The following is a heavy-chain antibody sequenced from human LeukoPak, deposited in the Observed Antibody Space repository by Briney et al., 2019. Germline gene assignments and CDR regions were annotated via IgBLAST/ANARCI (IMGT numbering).Heavy chain of an antibody. CDR3: ARGRVRTFPYYYYMDV. CDR1: GGSISGYY. D-gene: IGHD2-2*01. Sequence: SETLSLTCTVSGGSISGYYWGWIRQPPGKGLEWIGSIYYSGSTYYNPSLKSRVTISVDTSKNQFSLKLSSVTAADTAVYYCARGRVRTFPYYYYMDVWGKGTTVTVSS. V-gene: IGHV4-39*07. J-gene: IGHJ6*03. CDR2: IYYSGST.